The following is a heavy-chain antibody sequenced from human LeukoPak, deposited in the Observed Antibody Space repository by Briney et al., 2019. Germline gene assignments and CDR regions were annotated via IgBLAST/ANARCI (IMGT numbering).Heavy chain of an antibody. J-gene: IGHJ4*02. D-gene: IGHD3-9*01. CDR3: AKWGDYDILTGYYVPDY. CDR1: GFTFSSYA. CDR2: ITGSDGSS. V-gene: IGHV3-23*01. Sequence: NPGGSLRLSCAASGFTFSSYAMHWVRQAPGKGLEWVSAITGSDGSSYYADSVKGRFTISRDNSKNTLYLQVNSLRAEDTAVYYCAKWGDYDILTGYYVPDYWGQGTLVTVSS.